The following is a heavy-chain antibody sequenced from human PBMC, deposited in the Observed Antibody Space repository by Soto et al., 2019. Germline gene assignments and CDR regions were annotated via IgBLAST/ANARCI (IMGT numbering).Heavy chain of an antibody. V-gene: IGHV3-48*02. J-gene: IGHJ5*02. CDR3: ARGVTTRGQNWFDP. Sequence: GGSLRLSCAASGFTFSTYSMNWVRQAPGKGLEWVSYISSTSSTIYYADSVKGRFTISRDNAKNSLYLQMTSLRDEDTAVYYCARGVTTRGQNWFDPWGQGTLVTV. D-gene: IGHD4-17*01. CDR2: ISSTSSTI. CDR1: GFTFSTYS.